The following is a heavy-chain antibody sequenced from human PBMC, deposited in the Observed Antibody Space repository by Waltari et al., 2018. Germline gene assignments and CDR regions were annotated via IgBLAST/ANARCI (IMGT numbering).Heavy chain of an antibody. CDR2: INHSGST. J-gene: IGHJ4*02. CDR1: GGSFSGYY. D-gene: IGHD6-19*01. CDR3: ARGSRRGSGWYGGYYFDY. V-gene: IGHV4-34*01. Sequence: QVQLQQWGAGLLKPSETLSLTCAVYGGSFSGYYWSWIRQPPGKGLEWIGEINHSGSTNYNPSLKSRVTISVDTSKNQFSLKLSSVTAADTAVYYCARGSRRGSGWYGGYYFDYWGQGTLVTVSS.